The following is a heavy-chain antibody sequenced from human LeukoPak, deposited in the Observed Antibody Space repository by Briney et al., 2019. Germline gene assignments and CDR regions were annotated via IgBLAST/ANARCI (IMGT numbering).Heavy chain of an antibody. CDR3: ARSLATSYYYMDV. D-gene: IGHD5-12*01. V-gene: IGHV3-30*04. J-gene: IGHJ6*03. Sequence: GGSLRLSCAASGFTFSNYAMHWVRQAPGKGLEWVAVISYDGSNKFYADSVKGRFTISRDNSKNTLHLQMNSLRAEDTAVYYCARSLATSYYYMDVWGKGTTVTVSS. CDR2: ISYDGSNK. CDR1: GFTFSNYA.